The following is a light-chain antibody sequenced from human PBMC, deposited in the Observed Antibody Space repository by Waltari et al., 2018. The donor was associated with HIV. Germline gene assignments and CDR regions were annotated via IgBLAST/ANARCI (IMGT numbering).Light chain of an antibody. CDR2: GNS. V-gene: IGLV1-40*01. CDR3: QSYDSSLSGSGV. J-gene: IGLJ3*02. Sequence: QSVLTQPPSVSGAPGQRVPISCTGSSSNLGAVYDVHWYQQLPGTAPNLLIYGNSNRPSGVPDRFSGSKSGTSASLAITGLQAEDEADYYCQSYDSSLSGSGVFGGGTKLTVL. CDR1: SSNLGAVYD.